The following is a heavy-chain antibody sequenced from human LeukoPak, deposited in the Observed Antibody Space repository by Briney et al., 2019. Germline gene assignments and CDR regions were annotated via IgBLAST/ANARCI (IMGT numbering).Heavy chain of an antibody. CDR1: GGSISTSNYY. D-gene: IGHD3-10*01. J-gene: IGHJ4*02. V-gene: IGHV4-61*01. Sequence: SETLSLTCTVSGGSISTSNYYWSWIRQPPGKGLEWTGYIYYSGSTNYNPSLKSRVTISVDTSKNQFSLKLSSVTAADTAVYYCARDAKYYYGSRTYFFFEYWGQGTPLTVSS. CDR3: ARDAKYYYGSRTYFFFEY. CDR2: IYYSGST.